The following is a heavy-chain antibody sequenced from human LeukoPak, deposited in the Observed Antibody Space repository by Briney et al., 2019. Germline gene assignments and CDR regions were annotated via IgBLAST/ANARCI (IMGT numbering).Heavy chain of an antibody. Sequence: GASVKVSCKASGGTFSSYAISWVRQAPGQGLEWMGGTIPIFGTANYAQKFQGRVTITADESTSTAYMELSSLRSEDTAVYYCARVVTDYYFDYWGQGTLVTVSS. CDR2: TIPIFGTA. V-gene: IGHV1-69*13. D-gene: IGHD2-21*02. CDR3: ARVVTDYYFDY. CDR1: GGTFSSYA. J-gene: IGHJ4*02.